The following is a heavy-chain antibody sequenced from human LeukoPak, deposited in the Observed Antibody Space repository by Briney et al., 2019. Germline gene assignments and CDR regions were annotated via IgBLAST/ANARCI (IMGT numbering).Heavy chain of an antibody. Sequence: NASETLSLTCTVSGGSISRGGYYWGWIRQPPWKGLEWFGDIYDSGSTYYNPSLKSRVTISVDTSKNQFSLKLSSVTAADTAVYYCARDTSKALRYFDWLRWFDPWGQGTLVTVSS. V-gene: IGHV4-30-4*01. CDR2: IYDSGST. D-gene: IGHD3-9*01. J-gene: IGHJ5*02. CDR1: GGSISRGGYY. CDR3: ARDTSKALRYFDWLRWFDP.